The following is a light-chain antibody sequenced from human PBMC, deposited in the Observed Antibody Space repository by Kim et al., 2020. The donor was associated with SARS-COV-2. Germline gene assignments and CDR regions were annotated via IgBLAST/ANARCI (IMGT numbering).Light chain of an antibody. CDR1: SGSIASNY. CDR2: EDN. V-gene: IGLV6-57*01. CDR3: QSYDSSNHYV. Sequence: NFMLTQPHFVSESPGKTVTISCTRSSGSIASNYVQWYQQRPGSSPTTVIYEDNQRPSGVPDRFSGSIDDSSNSASLTISGLKTEDEAYYYCQSYDSSNHYVFGTGTKVTVL. J-gene: IGLJ1*01.